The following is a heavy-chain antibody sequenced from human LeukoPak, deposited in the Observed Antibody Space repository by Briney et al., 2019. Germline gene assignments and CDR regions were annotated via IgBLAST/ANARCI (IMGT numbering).Heavy chain of an antibody. Sequence: ASVKVSCKASGGTFSSYAISWVRQAPGQGLEWMGGIIPIFGTANYAQKFQGRVTITTDESTSTAYMELSSLRSEDTAVYYCARQQGSSGWPHFDYRGQGTLVTVSS. D-gene: IGHD6-19*01. CDR3: ARQQGSSGWPHFDY. V-gene: IGHV1-69*05. CDR2: IIPIFGTA. CDR1: GGTFSSYA. J-gene: IGHJ4*02.